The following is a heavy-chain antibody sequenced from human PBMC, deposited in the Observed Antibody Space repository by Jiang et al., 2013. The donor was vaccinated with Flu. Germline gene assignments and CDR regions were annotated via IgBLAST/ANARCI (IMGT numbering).Heavy chain of an antibody. Sequence: PGLVKPSETLSLTCTVSGGSIGVNYWSWIRQSPGKGLEWIGYIHYSATTNYNPSLKSRVTISRDTSKNQFSLKLSSVTAANTAVYYCARSTTGYSYGSNAFDIWGQGTMVTVSS. V-gene: IGHV4-59*01. J-gene: IGHJ3*02. CDR3: ARSTTGYSYGSNAFDI. CDR2: IHYSATT. CDR1: GGSIGVNY. D-gene: IGHD5-18*01.